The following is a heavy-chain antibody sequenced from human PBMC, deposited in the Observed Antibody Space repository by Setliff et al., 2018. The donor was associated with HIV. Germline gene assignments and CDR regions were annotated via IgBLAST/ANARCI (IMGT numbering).Heavy chain of an antibody. CDR3: AAFFVTPLTTQDF. CDR2: IDYSGST. CDR1: GDSISSSSYY. J-gene: IGHJ4*02. D-gene: IGHD4-17*01. Sequence: KTSETLSLTCTVSGDSISSSSYYWGWTRQPPGKGLESIGSIDYSGSTYYNPSLRSRVTISIDTSKNQISLKLSSVTAADTGIYYCAAFFVTPLTTQDFWGQGTLVTVSS. V-gene: IGHV4-39*07.